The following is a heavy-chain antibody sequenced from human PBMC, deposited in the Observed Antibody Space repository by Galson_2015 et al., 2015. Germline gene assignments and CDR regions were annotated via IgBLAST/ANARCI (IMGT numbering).Heavy chain of an antibody. CDR2: INPNSGDT. CDR3: ARDDYGDYSPIFDY. D-gene: IGHD4-17*01. CDR1: GYIFTGYS. Sequence: SVKVSCKASGYIFTGYSMNWVRQAPGQGLEWMGRINPNSGDTNYAQKFQGRVTMTRDTSISTAYMELSRLRSDDTAVYYCARDDYGDYSPIFDYWGQGTLVTVSS. J-gene: IGHJ4*02. V-gene: IGHV1-2*06.